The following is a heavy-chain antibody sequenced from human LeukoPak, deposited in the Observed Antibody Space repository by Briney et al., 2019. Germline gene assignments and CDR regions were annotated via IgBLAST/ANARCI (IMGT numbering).Heavy chain of an antibody. CDR1: GYTFTSYY. J-gene: IGHJ4*02. V-gene: IGHV1-46*01. Sequence: EASVKVSCKASGYTFTSYYMHWVRQAPGQGLEWMGIINPSGSSTSYAQKFQGRVTMTRDTSISTAYMELSSLRSEDTAVYYCARARYSSSSLDYWGQGTLVTVSS. CDR2: INPSGSST. D-gene: IGHD6-6*01. CDR3: ARARYSSSSLDY.